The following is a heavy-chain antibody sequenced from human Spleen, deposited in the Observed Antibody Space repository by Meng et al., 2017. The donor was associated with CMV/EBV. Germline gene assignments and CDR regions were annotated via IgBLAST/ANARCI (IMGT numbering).Heavy chain of an antibody. D-gene: IGHD3-22*01. CDR2: ISYDGSNK. CDR3: VRDQGGESMIAVLIERFGMDV. Sequence: SCPASGLTFNTYAMHWVRQAPGKGLEWVAVISYDGSNKYTADSVQGRLTISRDNSKNNLYLQMNSLTVEDTAVYYCVRDQGGESMIAVLIERFGMDVWGQGTTVTVSS. CDR1: GLTFNTYA. J-gene: IGHJ6*02. V-gene: IGHV3-30*04.